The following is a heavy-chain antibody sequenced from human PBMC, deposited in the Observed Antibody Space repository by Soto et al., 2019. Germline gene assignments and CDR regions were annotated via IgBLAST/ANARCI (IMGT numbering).Heavy chain of an antibody. V-gene: IGHV3-74*01. CDR1: GFTIRSYR. D-gene: IGHD1-26*01. Sequence: GGSLRLSCAASGFTIRSYRMNCVRQARGKGLGSVSLTNSDGTDTNYADSVKGRFTISRDNAKNTLYLQMNRLRDDDTAVYYCARALKDGSFADYWGQGTLVTVSS. CDR3: ARALKDGSFADY. CDR2: TNSDGTDT. J-gene: IGHJ4*02.